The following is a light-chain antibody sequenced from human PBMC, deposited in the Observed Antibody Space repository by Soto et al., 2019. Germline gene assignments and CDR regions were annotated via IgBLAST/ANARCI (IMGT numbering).Light chain of an antibody. V-gene: IGKV3-20*01. CDR2: GAS. CDR1: QSVSSSY. CDR3: PQYGCSPFT. J-gene: IGKJ3*01. Sequence: EIVLTQSPGTLSLSPGERATLSCRASQSVSSSYLAWYHQKRGQALSLLVYGASSRAAGILDRFSGSGSGTYITLTIGTLELEDFAAYYDPQYGCSPFTFGPGTKVDIK.